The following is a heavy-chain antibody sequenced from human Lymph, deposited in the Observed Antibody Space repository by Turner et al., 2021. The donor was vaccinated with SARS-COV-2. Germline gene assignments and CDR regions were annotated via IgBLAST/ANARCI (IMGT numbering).Heavy chain of an antibody. V-gene: IGHV3-33*05. CDR3: ARDYSSSSYLVSWFDP. CDR1: GFTFSTYG. D-gene: IGHD6-6*01. CDR2: ILYDGSFK. J-gene: IGHJ5*02. Sequence: VQLVESGGGVVQPGGSLRLSCAASGFTFSTYGMHWVRQAPGKGLEWVAVILYDGSFKYYGDSVKGRFTISRDNSKNTLYLQMNSLRAEDTAVYYCARDYSSSSYLVSWFDPWGQGTLVTVSS.